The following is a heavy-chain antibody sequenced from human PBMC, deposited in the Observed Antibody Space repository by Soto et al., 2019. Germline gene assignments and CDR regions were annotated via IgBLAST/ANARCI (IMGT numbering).Heavy chain of an antibody. CDR2: ISGSGGTA. Sequence: EVQLLESGGGSVQPGGSLRLSCAVSGFTFSSYAMHWVRRPPAKGLEWVSSISGSGGTAYYADSVKGRFSISRDSLVNTLYLQMNSLRAEDTAVYYCAKGRGQNWNFDYWGQGTLVTVSP. V-gene: IGHV3-23*01. D-gene: IGHD1-1*01. CDR3: AKGRGQNWNFDY. CDR1: GFTFSSYA. J-gene: IGHJ4*02.